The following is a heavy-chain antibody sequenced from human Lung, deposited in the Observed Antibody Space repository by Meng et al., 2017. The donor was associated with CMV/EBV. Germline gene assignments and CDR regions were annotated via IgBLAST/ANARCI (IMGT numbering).Heavy chain of an antibody. D-gene: IGHD3-22*01. CDR1: GDSVSSNSAA. V-gene: IGHV6-1*01. J-gene: IGHJ6*02. Sequence: SQTLSLTXAISGDSVSSNSAAWNWIRQSPSRGLEWLGRTYYRSKWYDDYAMAVKSRITINPDTSKNQFSLQLNSVTPEDTAVYYCARGYYDSGAYYYTEEYYHGLDVWGQGTTVTFSS. CDR2: TYYRSKWYD. CDR3: ARGYYDSGAYYYTEEYYHGLDV.